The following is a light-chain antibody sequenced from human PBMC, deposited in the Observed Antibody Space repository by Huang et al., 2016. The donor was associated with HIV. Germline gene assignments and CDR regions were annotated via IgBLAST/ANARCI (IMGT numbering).Light chain of an antibody. V-gene: IGKV3-20*01. Sequence: IALTQSPDTLSLSPGQGATLSCKASQIVNSDYLAWYQQKLGQAPRLLIYGASNRATGIPERFSGRGSRTDFTLTISRLEPEDFAVYYCQQYGSALQEVTFGGGTKVEI. CDR2: GAS. J-gene: IGKJ4*01. CDR3: QQYGSALQEVT. CDR1: QIVNSDY.